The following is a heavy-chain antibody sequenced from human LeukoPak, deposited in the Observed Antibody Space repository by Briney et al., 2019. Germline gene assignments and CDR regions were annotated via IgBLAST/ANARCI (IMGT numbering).Heavy chain of an antibody. J-gene: IGHJ6*03. Sequence: SETLSLTCTVSGGSIPSSSYYWGWIRQPPGKGLEWIGSIYYSGSTYYNPSLKSRLTISVDTSKNQFSLNLSSVTAADTAVYYCARHAHYSYYMDVWGKGTTVTVSS. CDR1: GGSIPSSSYY. CDR3: ARHAHYSYYMDV. V-gene: IGHV4-39*01. CDR2: IYYSGST.